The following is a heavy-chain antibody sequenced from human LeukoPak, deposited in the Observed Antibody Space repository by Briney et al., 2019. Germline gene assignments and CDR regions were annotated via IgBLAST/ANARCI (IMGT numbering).Heavy chain of an antibody. D-gene: IGHD3-10*01. CDR2: IYSGGST. CDR3: ARDPPMVRGVTPFDY. V-gene: IGHV3-66*01. CDR1: GFTVSSNY. Sequence: PGGSLRLSCAASGFTVSSNYMSWVRQAPGKGLEWVSVIYSGGSTYYADSVKGRFTISRDNSKNTLYLQMNSLRAEDTAVYYCARDPPMVRGVTPFDYWGQGTLVTVSS. J-gene: IGHJ4*02.